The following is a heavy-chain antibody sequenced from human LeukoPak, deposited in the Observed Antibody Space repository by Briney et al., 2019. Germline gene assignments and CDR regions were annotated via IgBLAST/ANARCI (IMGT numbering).Heavy chain of an antibody. Sequence: PSETLSLTCAVHGGSFSGYYWTWIRLPPGEGREWIGVLTYDGTTHYNPSLKSRITISIDTSKNHFSLNLNSVTAADTAVYYCARGIWSSSSFGYWGQGTLVTVSS. D-gene: IGHD6-6*01. V-gene: IGHV4-34*01. J-gene: IGHJ4*02. CDR3: ARGIWSSSSFGY. CDR2: LTYDGTT. CDR1: GGSFSGYY.